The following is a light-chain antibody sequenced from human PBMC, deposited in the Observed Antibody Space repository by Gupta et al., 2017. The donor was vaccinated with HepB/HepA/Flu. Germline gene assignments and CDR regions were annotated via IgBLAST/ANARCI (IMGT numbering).Light chain of an antibody. CDR1: NSDVGAYNY. CDR3: QSDAGSNIWV. J-gene: IGLJ3*02. Sequence: QSALTQPASVSGSPGQSITISCTGTNSDVGAYNYVSWYQQPPGKVPKLMFYDVTYRPSGVSSRFSVSKSGNTASLTISVLQAEDEGDYFCQSDAGSNIWVFGGGTKLTVL. CDR2: DVT. V-gene: IGLV2-14*01.